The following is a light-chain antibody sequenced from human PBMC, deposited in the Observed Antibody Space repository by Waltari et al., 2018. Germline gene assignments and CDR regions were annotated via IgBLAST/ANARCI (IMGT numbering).Light chain of an antibody. Sequence: EIVLPQSPATLSLSPGERAVLSCRASQSFNNYLAWYQQKPGQAPRPLIYDASTRATGIAARFSGSGSGTDFTLTISSLEPEDSAVYYCQERSDWRGLTFGPGTKVDIK. CDR1: QSFNNY. J-gene: IGKJ3*01. CDR3: QERSDWRGLT. V-gene: IGKV3-11*01. CDR2: DAS.